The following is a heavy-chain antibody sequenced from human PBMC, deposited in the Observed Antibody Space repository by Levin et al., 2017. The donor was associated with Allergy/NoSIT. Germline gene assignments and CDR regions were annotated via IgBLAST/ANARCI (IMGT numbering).Heavy chain of an antibody. Sequence: LSLTCAASRFTFSSHAMSWVRQAPGKGLEWASTISGSGVSTYYADSVKGRFTISRDNSKHTLYLQMNSLRAEDTAVYYCARGALFGVAPNWFDPWGQGTLVTVSS. J-gene: IGHJ5*02. CDR2: ISGSGVST. CDR1: RFTFSSHA. V-gene: IGHV3-23*01. D-gene: IGHD3-3*01. CDR3: ARGALFGVAPNWFDP.